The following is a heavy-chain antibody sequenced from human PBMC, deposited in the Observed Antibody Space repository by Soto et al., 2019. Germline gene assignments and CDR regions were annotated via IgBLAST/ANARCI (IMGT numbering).Heavy chain of an antibody. V-gene: IGHV4-61*01. J-gene: IGHJ4*02. CDR3: ARGPMIPLD. CDR2: IYYSGST. D-gene: IGHD3-22*01. CDR1: GGSVSSGSYY. Sequence: QVQLQESGPGLVKPSETLSLTCTVSGGSVSSGSYYWSWIRQPPGKGLEWIGYIYYSGSTNYNPSLKSRVTISVDTSKNQFSLKLSSVTAADTAVYYCARGPMIPLDCGQGTLVTVSS.